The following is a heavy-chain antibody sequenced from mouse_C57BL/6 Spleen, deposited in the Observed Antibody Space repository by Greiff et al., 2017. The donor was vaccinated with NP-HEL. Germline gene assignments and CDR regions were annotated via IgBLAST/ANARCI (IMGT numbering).Heavy chain of an antibody. V-gene: IGHV1-52*01. D-gene: IGHD2-2*01. Sequence: VQLQQPGAELVRPGSSVKLSCKASGYTFTSYWMHWVKQRPIQGLEWIGNIDPSDSETHYNQKFKDKATLTVDKSSSTAYMQLSSLTSEDSAVYYCARDGYDDAMDYWGQGTSVTVSS. CDR2: IDPSDSET. CDR3: ARDGYDDAMDY. CDR1: GYTFTSYW. J-gene: IGHJ4*01.